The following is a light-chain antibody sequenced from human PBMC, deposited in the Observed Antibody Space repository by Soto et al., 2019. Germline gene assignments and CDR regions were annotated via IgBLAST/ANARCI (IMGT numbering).Light chain of an antibody. Sequence: DIQMTQSPSTLSASVGDRVTITCRASHSISSSLAWYQQKPGKAPKVLIYEASNLERGVPARFSGGGFGTDFTLPISSPEPYDFATYYCQQYDSYWTFGQGTKVEIK. CDR3: QQYDSYWT. V-gene: IGKV1-5*03. CDR2: EAS. CDR1: HSISSS. J-gene: IGKJ1*01.